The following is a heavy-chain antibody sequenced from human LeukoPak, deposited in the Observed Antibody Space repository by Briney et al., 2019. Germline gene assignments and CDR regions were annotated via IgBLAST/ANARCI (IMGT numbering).Heavy chain of an antibody. J-gene: IGHJ4*02. Sequence: GGSLRLSCAASGFTFSAFAMSWVRQAPGQGLEWVSTVFGGGDGKLYADSVKGRFIISRDNSKNTLYLQMNSLRVEDTAVYYCAKDDGWELHNYHFDYWGQGALATVSA. V-gene: IGHV3-23*01. CDR1: GFTFSAFA. CDR2: VFGGGDGK. CDR3: AKDDGWELHNYHFDY. D-gene: IGHD1-26*01.